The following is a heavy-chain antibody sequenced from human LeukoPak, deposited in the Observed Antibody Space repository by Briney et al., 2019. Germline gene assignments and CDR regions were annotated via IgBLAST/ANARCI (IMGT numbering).Heavy chain of an antibody. Sequence: PGGSLRLSCAASGFTVSSNYMSWVRHAPGKGLEWVSVIYSGGSTYYADSVKGRFTISRDNSKNTLYPQMNSLRAEDTAVYYCARDYYDSSGYRHDAFDIWGQGTMVTVSS. CDR1: GFTVSSNY. V-gene: IGHV3-53*01. J-gene: IGHJ3*02. CDR3: ARDYYDSSGYRHDAFDI. CDR2: IYSGGST. D-gene: IGHD3-22*01.